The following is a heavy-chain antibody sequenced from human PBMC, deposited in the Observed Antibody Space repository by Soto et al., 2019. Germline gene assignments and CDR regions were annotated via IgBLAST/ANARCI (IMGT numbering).Heavy chain of an antibody. V-gene: IGHV1-69*01. Sequence: QVQLVQSGAEVKKPGSSVKVSCKASGGSFNAYGISWVRQAPGQGLEWMGGFLPVFTTAKYAQKFQGGVSITADESTYTAYMELSSLRSEDTAVYFCARDGVDVSRTTVRHGALDIWGQGTVVTVSS. CDR2: FLPVFTTA. J-gene: IGHJ3*02. CDR3: ARDGVDVSRTTVRHGALDI. CDR1: GGSFNAYG. D-gene: IGHD4-17*01.